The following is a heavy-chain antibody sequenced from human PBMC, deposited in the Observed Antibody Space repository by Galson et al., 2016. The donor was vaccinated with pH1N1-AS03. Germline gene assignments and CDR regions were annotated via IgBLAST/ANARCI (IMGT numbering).Heavy chain of an antibody. V-gene: IGHV3-30*04. CDR2: VSNDGNNK. Sequence: SLRLSCAVSGFHLNDYAMHWVRQAPGKELEWMAAVSNDGNNKWYADSVKGRFTISRDNSKNTLYLRVNSVRAEDTAVYYCARDALLSLPGGIDYWGQGTLVAVSS. J-gene: IGHJ4*02. CDR1: GFHLNDYA. D-gene: IGHD2/OR15-2a*01. CDR3: ARDALLSLPGGIDY.